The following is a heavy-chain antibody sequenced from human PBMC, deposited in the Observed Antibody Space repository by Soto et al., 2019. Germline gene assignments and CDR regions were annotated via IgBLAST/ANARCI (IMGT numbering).Heavy chain of an antibody. D-gene: IGHD2-21*02. CDR1: GASIRNTGFY. CDR3: ARTTASRSLDV. J-gene: IGHJ3*01. Sequence: QVQLQESGPGLVKPSETLSLTATVSGASIRNTGFYWSWIRQPPGKGLEWIGYIYSSGSTTYNSSLKSRVPISLDTSKNQVPLTLTSVTAANTDMYYCARTTASRSLDVWGHGTMVSVSS. V-gene: IGHV4-61*08. CDR2: IYSSGST.